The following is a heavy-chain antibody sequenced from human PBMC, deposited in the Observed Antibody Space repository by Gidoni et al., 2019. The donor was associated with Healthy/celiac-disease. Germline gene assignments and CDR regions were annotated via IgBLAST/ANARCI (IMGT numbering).Heavy chain of an antibody. CDR3: ARQTQQLVKDY. D-gene: IGHD6-13*01. J-gene: IGHJ4*02. CDR1: GGSISSSSYY. V-gene: IGHV4-39*01. Sequence: QLQLQESGPGLVKPSETLSLTCTVSGGSISSSSYYWGWIRQPPGKGLEWIGSIYYSGSTYYNPSLKSRVTISVDTSKNQFSLKLSSVTAADTAVYYCARQTQQLVKDYWGQGTLVTVSS. CDR2: IYYSGST.